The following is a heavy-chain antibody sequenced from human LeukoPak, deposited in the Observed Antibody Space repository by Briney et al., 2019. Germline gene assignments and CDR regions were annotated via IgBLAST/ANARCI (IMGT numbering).Heavy chain of an antibody. CDR3: ARGGDTAMVGAYYYYGMDV. CDR2: ISSSSSYI. J-gene: IGHJ6*02. D-gene: IGHD5-18*01. CDR1: GFTFSSYS. V-gene: IGHV3-21*01. Sequence: PGGSLRLSCAASGFTFSSYSMNWVRQAPGKGLEWVSSISSSSSYIYYADSVKGRFTISRDNAKNSLYLQMNSLRAEDTAVYYCARGGDTAMVGAYYYYGMDVWGQGTTVTVSS.